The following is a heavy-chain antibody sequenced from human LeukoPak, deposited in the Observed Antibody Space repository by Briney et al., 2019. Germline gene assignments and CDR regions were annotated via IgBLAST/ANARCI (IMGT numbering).Heavy chain of an antibody. Sequence: SETLSLTCTVSGGSISSYYWSWIRQPPGKGLEWIGYIYYSGSTNYNPSLKSRVTISVDTSKNQFSLKLSSVTAADTAVYYCARTYYYDSSGYVNAFDIWGQGTMVTVSS. V-gene: IGHV4-59*12. CDR1: GGSISSYY. J-gene: IGHJ3*02. CDR3: ARTYYYDSSGYVNAFDI. CDR2: IYYSGST. D-gene: IGHD3-22*01.